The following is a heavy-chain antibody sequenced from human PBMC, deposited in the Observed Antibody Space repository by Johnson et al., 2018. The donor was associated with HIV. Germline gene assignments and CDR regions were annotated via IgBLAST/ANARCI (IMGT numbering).Heavy chain of an antibody. D-gene: IGHD2-8*01. Sequence: MMLVESGGGVERPGGSLRLSCAGSGFTFDDHGMSWVRQVPGKGLEWVSGINWSGGPTGYADSVKGRFTIPRDKSKNMVYLQMNSLRAEDTAVYFCARGFCSNGVCSSLLGFDAFDIWGQGTTVTVSS. CDR2: INWSGGPT. CDR1: GFTFDDHG. CDR3: ARGFCSNGVCSSLLGFDAFDI. V-gene: IGHV3-20*04. J-gene: IGHJ3*02.